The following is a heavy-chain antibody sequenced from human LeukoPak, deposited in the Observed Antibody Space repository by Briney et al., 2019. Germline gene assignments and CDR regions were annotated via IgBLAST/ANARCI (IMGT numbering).Heavy chain of an antibody. CDR3: AKDGRVGATGDAIDY. J-gene: IGHJ4*02. V-gene: IGHV3-74*01. CDR1: GFNFVNTW. Sequence: PGGSLRLSCAASGFNFVNTWMHWVRQAPGKGLVWVARIKNDGSGIIYADSVEGRFTISRDNARNTVYLQMNSLRAEDTAVYYCAKDGRVGATGDAIDYWGQGTLVTVSS. CDR2: IKNDGSGI. D-gene: IGHD1-26*01.